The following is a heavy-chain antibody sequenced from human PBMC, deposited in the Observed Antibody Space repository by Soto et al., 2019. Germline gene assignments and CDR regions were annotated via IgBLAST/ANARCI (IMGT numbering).Heavy chain of an antibody. Sequence: NPSETLSLTCTVSGGSTTSDYWSWIRQPPGKGLEWLGYIFHSLGAKYNPSLGSRGTISLDTSRNQLSLSLRSVTAADTAIYFCVRDLNGSGDYWGQGTLVTVS. CDR3: VRDLNGSGDY. J-gene: IGHJ4*02. CDR2: IFHSLGA. V-gene: IGHV4-59*01. CDR1: GGSTTSDY. D-gene: IGHD3-10*01.